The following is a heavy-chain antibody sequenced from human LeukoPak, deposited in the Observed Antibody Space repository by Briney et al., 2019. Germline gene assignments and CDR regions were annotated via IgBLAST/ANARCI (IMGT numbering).Heavy chain of an antibody. CDR2: IWYDGSNK. CDR3: ARDAYLRYFDWLPDY. D-gene: IGHD3-9*01. J-gene: IGHJ4*02. V-gene: IGHV3-33*01. CDR1: GFTFSSYG. Sequence: GGSLRLSCAASGFTFSSYGMPWVRQAPGKGLEWVAVIWYDGSNKYYADSVKGRFTISRDNSKNTLYLQMNSLRAEDTAVYYCARDAYLRYFDWLPDYWGQGTLVTVSS.